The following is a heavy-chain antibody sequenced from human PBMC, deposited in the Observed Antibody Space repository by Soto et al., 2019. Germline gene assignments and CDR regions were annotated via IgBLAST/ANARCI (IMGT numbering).Heavy chain of an antibody. J-gene: IGHJ6*02. D-gene: IGHD2-2*01. CDR1: GFTFSSYG. CDR3: AKGGYCSSPSCQMGWGIDL. CDR2: ISYDGSKK. V-gene: IGHV3-30*18. Sequence: QVQLVESGGGVVQPGRSLRLSCAASGFTFSSYGMHWVRQAPGEGLEWVAVISYDGSKKYYADSGKGRFTISRDNSKNTLYLEMNSVRAEDTAVYYCAKGGYCSSPSCQMGWGIDLWGQGTTVTVSS.